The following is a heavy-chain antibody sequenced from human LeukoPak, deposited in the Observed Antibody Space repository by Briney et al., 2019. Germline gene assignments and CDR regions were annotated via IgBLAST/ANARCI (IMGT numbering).Heavy chain of an antibody. J-gene: IGHJ4*02. CDR3: ARSGAGQQLVPNDY. Sequence: ASVKGSCKASGYTFTSYDIYWVRHATGQGLEWMGWMNNNSGNKGEEEKFKGRITMTKNTAISKDYMELSSLRSEDTAVYYCARSGAGQQLVPNDYWGQGTLVTVSS. CDR2: MNNNSGNK. D-gene: IGHD6-13*01. CDR1: GYTFTSYD. V-gene: IGHV1-8*01.